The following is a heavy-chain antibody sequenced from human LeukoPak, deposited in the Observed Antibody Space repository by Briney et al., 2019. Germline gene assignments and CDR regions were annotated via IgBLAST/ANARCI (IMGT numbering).Heavy chain of an antibody. CDR3: ARGGAPTYYDFWSGSSPFDY. J-gene: IGHJ4*02. V-gene: IGHV4-30-4*01. CDR1: GGSISSGDYY. D-gene: IGHD3-3*01. Sequence: SETLSLTCTVSGGSISSGDYYWSWIRQPPGKGLEWIGYIYYSGSTYYNPSLKSRVTISVDTSKNQFSLKLSSVTAADTAVYYCARGGAPTYYDFWSGSSPFDYWGQGTLVTVSS. CDR2: IYYSGST.